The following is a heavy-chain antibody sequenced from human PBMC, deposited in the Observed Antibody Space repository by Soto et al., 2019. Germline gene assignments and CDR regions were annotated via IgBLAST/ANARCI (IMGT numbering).Heavy chain of an antibody. J-gene: IGHJ2*01. CDR2: IYYRGST. Sequence: QVQLQESGPGLVKPSETLSLTCTVSGGSISSYYWIWIRQPPGKGLEWIGYIYYRGSTKYNPSLRRRGTRSVDPSKNRSSRKLSSVTAAAMAVYYCARLTMYFDLWGRGTLVTVSS. V-gene: IGHV4-59*08. D-gene: IGHD3-9*01. CDR1: GGSISSYY. CDR3: ARLTMYFDL.